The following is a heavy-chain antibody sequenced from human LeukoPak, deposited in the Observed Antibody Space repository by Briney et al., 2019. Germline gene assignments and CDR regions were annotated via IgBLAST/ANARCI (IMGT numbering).Heavy chain of an antibody. CDR3: ARDGTYCSSTSCYSDY. J-gene: IGHJ4*02. V-gene: IGHV3-21*01. D-gene: IGHD2-2*01. Sequence: GGSLRPSCAASGFTFSSYSMNWVRQAPGKGLEWVSSISSSSSYIYYADSVKGRFTISRDNAKNSLYLQMNSLRAEDTAVYYCARDGTYCSSTSCYSDYWGQGTLVTVSS. CDR1: GFTFSSYS. CDR2: ISSSSSYI.